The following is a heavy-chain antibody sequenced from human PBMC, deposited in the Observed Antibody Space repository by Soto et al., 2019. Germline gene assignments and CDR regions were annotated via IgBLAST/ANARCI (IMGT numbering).Heavy chain of an antibody. V-gene: IGHV4-59*01. CDR2: IYYSGST. D-gene: IGHD6-25*01. J-gene: IGHJ3*02. Sequence: KPSETLSLTCTVSGGSISSYYWSWIRQPPGKGLEWIGYIYYSGSTNYNPSLKSRVTISVDTSKNQFSLKLSSVTAADTAVYYCARARRHSDAFDIWGQGTMVTVSS. CDR1: GGSISSYY. CDR3: ARARRHSDAFDI.